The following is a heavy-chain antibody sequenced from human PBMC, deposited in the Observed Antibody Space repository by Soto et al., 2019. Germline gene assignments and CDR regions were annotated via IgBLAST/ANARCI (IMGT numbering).Heavy chain of an antibody. CDR3: AREGSDTNSWFDP. J-gene: IGHJ5*02. Sequence: QVQLQESGPGLVKPSQTLSLTCTVSGGSISSGGYYWSWIRQHPGKGLEWIGYIYYSGRTYYNPSLKSRVTISVDASKNQFSLKLSSVTAADTAVYYCAREGSDTNSWFDPWGQGTLVTVSS. CDR1: GGSISSGGYY. CDR2: IYYSGRT. D-gene: IGHD3-10*01. V-gene: IGHV4-31*03.